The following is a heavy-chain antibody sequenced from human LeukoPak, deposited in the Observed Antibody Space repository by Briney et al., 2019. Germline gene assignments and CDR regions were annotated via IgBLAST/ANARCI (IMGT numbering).Heavy chain of an antibody. CDR3: ARVGRDCGGDCYYRNYNTYYFDY. CDR2: IYYSGST. D-gene: IGHD2-21*02. J-gene: IGHJ4*02. Sequence: TTWETLSLTCTVSGGSISSSSYYWGWIRQPPGKGLEWIGSIYYSGSTYYNPSLKSRVTISVDTSKNQFSLKLSSVTAADTAVYYCARVGRDCGGDCYYRNYNTYYFDYWGQGTLVTVSS. CDR1: GGSISSSSYY. V-gene: IGHV4-39*07.